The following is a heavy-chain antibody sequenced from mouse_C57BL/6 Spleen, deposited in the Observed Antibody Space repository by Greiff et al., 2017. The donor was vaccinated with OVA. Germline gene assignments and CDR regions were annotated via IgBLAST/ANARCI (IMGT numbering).Heavy chain of an antibody. J-gene: IGHJ2*01. V-gene: IGHV1-50*01. CDR2: IDPSDSYT. CDR1: GYTFTSYW. CDR3: ASGDYFDY. Sequence: QVQLQQPGAELVKPGASVKLSCKASGYTFTSYWMQWVKQRPGQGLEWIGEIDPSDSYTNYNQKVKGQATLTVDTSSSTAYMQLSILTTDDSAVYYCASGDYFDYWGQGTTLTVSS.